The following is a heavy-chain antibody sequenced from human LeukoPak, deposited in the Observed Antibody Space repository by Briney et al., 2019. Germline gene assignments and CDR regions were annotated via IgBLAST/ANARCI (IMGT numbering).Heavy chain of an antibody. J-gene: IGHJ4*02. CDR3: ARDRSEYSYAYDY. D-gene: IGHD5-18*01. CDR1: GGSISSYY. V-gene: IGHV4-59*12. CDR2: IHHSGGT. Sequence: SETLSLTCTVSGGSISSYYWSWIRQPPGKGLEWIGEIHHSGGTNYNPSLKSRVTMSLDNSNNHFSLKLSSVTAADTAVYYCARDRSEYSYAYDYWGQGTLVTVSS.